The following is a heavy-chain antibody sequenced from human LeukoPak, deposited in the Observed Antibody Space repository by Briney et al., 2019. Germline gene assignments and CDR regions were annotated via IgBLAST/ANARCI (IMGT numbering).Heavy chain of an antibody. CDR3: ARVGRTYDFWSGYRD. CDR2: IYYSGST. Sequence: SETLSLTCTVFGGSINSYYWSWIRQPPGKGLEWIGYIYYSGSTNYNPSLKSRVTISVDTSKNQFSLKLSSVTAADTAVYYCARVGRTYDFWSGYRDWGQGTLVTVSS. CDR1: GGSINSYY. D-gene: IGHD3-3*01. J-gene: IGHJ4*02. V-gene: IGHV4-59*01.